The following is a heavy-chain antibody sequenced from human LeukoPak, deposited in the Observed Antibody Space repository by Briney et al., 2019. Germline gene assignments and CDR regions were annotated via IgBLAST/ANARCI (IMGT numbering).Heavy chain of an antibody. D-gene: IGHD3-22*01. V-gene: IGHV1-69*13. Sequence: WASVKVSCKASGYTFTGYYMHWVRQAPGQGLEWMGGIIPIFGTANYAQKFQGRVTITADESTSTAYMELSSLRSEDTAVYYCARGRYYYDSSGYRNFDYWGQGTLVTVSS. CDR1: GYTFTGYY. CDR2: IIPIFGTA. CDR3: ARGRYYYDSSGYRNFDY. J-gene: IGHJ4*02.